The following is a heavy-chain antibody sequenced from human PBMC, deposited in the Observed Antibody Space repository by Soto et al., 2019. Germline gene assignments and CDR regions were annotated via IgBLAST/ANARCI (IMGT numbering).Heavy chain of an antibody. D-gene: IGHD6-6*01. V-gene: IGHV1-58*01. Sequence: SVKVSCKASGFTFTSSAVQWVRQARGQRLEWIGWIVVGSGNTNYAQKFQERVTITRDMSTSTAYMELSSLRSADTAVYYCARAAPSRISSYGMDVWGQGTTVTVSS. CDR2: IVVGSGNT. J-gene: IGHJ6*02. CDR3: ARAAPSRISSYGMDV. CDR1: GFTFTSSA.